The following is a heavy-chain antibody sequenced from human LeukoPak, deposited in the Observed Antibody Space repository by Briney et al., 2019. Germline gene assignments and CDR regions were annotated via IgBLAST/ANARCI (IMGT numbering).Heavy chain of an antibody. CDR2: IYYSGST. CDR1: GGSISSYY. V-gene: IGHV4-59*01. D-gene: IGHD3-10*01. Sequence: PSETLSLTCTVSGGSISSYYWSWIRQPPGKGLEWIGYIYYSGSTNYNPSLKSRVTISVDTSKNQFSLKLSSVTAADTAVYYCAIGYGSGVLPLNYWGQGTLVTVSS. CDR3: AIGYGSGVLPLNY. J-gene: IGHJ4*02.